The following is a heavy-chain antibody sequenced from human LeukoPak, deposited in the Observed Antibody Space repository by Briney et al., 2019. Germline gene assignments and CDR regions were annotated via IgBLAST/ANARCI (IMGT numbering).Heavy chain of an antibody. CDR1: GDSVPSNSAA. J-gene: IGHJ1*01. V-gene: IGHV6-1*01. Sequence: SQTLSLTCAISGDSVPSNSAAWNWIRQSPSRGLEWLGRTYYRSKWYNDYAVSVKSRITINPDTSKNQFSLQLNSVTPEDTAVYYCARSGSWVVAATDYFQHWGQGTLVTVSS. CDR3: ARSGSWVVAATDYFQH. D-gene: IGHD2-15*01. CDR2: TYYRSKWYN.